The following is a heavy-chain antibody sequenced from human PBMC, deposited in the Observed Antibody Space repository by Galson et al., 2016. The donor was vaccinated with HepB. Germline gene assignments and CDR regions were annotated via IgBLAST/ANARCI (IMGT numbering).Heavy chain of an antibody. Sequence: SVKVSCKGSEDTVASYDVNWVRQATGQGLEWLGWMNPISGNTGSRKFRDRVTIIATAGTSTAYMELRNLKIQDSGVYYCAREYCGSGSCYGNQYYFFGMDVWGQGTTVTVSS. D-gene: IGHD2-15*01. CDR1: EDTVASYD. CDR2: MNPISGNT. J-gene: IGHJ6*02. V-gene: IGHV1-8*01. CDR3: AREYCGSGSCYGNQYYFFGMDV.